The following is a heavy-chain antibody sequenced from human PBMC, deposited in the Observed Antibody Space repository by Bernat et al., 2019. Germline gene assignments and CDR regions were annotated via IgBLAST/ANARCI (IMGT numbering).Heavy chain of an antibody. CDR2: IIPIFGTA. Sequence: QVQLVQSGAEVKKPGSSVKVSCKASGGTFSSYAISWVRQAPGQGLEWMGGIIPIFGTANYAQKFHGKVTITADESMSTAYMEMSRLRSEDTAVYYCAREATRYDYDSSGCFDYWGQGTLVTVSS. D-gene: IGHD3-22*01. J-gene: IGHJ4*02. CDR3: AREATRYDYDSSGCFDY. V-gene: IGHV1-69*01. CDR1: GGTFSSYA.